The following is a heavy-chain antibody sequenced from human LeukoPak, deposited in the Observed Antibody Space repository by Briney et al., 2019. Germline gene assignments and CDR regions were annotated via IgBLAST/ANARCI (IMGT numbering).Heavy chain of an antibody. V-gene: IGHV3-21*01. CDR3: ARDLFRDGYKPFDC. J-gene: IGHJ4*02. Sequence: PGGSLRLSCAASGFTFSSYSMNWVRHAPGKGLEWVSSISSSSSYIYYADSVKGRFTISRDNAKNSLYLQMNSLRAEDTAVYYCARDLFRDGYKPFDCWGQGTLVTVSS. D-gene: IGHD5-24*01. CDR1: GFTFSSYS. CDR2: ISSSSSYI.